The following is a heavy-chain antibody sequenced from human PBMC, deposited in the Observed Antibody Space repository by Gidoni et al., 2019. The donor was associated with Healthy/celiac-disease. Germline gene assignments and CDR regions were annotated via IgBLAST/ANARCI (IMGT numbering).Heavy chain of an antibody. CDR3: ARQEADIVVVVAAPFDY. Sequence: QLQLQESGPGLVKPSETLSLTCTVSGGSISSSSYYWGWIRQPPGKGLEWIGSIYYSGSTYYNPSLKSRVTISVDTSKNQFSLKLSSVTAADTAVYYCARQEADIVVVVAAPFDYWGQGTLVTASS. CDR1: GGSISSSSYY. D-gene: IGHD2-15*01. V-gene: IGHV4-39*01. J-gene: IGHJ4*02. CDR2: IYYSGST.